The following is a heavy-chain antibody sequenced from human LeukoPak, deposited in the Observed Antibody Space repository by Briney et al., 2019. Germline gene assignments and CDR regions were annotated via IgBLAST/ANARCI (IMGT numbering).Heavy chain of an antibody. CDR2: ITSSSGSI. CDR3: ARDLGYAFDY. V-gene: IGHV3-21*01. D-gene: IGHD5-18*01. J-gene: IGHJ4*02. Sequence: GGSLRLSCAVSGFTFSSYSLNWVRQAPGKGLEWVSSITSSSGSIYYADSVKGRFTISGDNAKNTLYLQMNSLRAEDTAVYYCARDLGYAFDYWGQGTLVTVSS. CDR1: GFTFSSYS.